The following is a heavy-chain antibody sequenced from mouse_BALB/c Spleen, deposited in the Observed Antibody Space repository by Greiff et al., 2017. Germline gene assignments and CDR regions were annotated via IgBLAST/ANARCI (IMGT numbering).Heavy chain of an antibody. CDR1: GDSITSGY. CDR2: ISYSGST. D-gene: IGHD2-14*01. CDR3: ARWRAYYRYDYAMDY. J-gene: IGHJ4*01. Sequence: VQLQQSGPSLVKPSQTLSLTCSVTGDSITSGYWNWIRKFPGNKLEYMGYISYSGSTYYNPSLKSRISITRDTSKNQYYLQLNSVTTEDTATYYCARWRAYYRYDYAMDYWGQGTSVTVSS. V-gene: IGHV3-8*02.